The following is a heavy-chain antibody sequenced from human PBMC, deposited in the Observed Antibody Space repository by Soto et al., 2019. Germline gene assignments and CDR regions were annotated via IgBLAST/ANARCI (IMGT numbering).Heavy chain of an antibody. D-gene: IGHD3-10*01. V-gene: IGHV3-23*01. CDR2: ISGSGGTT. CDR1: GFSFNSYA. J-gene: IGHJ4*02. CDR3: AKDPFYDSGTSVFDS. Sequence: GGSLRLSCAASGFSFNSYAMSWVRQAPWKGLEWVSGISGSGGTTYHADSVKGRFTISRDNSKSTLYLQMNSLRAEDTAVYYCAKDPFYDSGTSVFDSWGQGTLVTVSS.